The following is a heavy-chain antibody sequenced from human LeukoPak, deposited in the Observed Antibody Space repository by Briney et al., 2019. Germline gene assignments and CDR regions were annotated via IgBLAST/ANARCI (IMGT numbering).Heavy chain of an antibody. V-gene: IGHV4-59*01. Sequence: SETLSLTCTVSGDPISFNYWNWIRQPPGKGLEWIGHIDYSGSTSYNPSLKSRLTISIDTSKDQFSLYLSSVTATDTGVYYCARLDDFWSGSPLDWGQGTLVTVSS. CDR1: GDPISFNY. CDR2: IDYSGST. CDR3: ARLDDFWSGSPLD. J-gene: IGHJ4*02. D-gene: IGHD3-3*01.